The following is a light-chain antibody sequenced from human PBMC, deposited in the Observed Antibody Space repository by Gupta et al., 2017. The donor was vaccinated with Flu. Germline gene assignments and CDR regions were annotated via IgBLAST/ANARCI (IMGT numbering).Light chain of an antibody. Sequence: EIVLIQSPGTLSLSSGETATLSCRASEPIGRQLAWYQQRPGRPPRLIISDTSKSATAVPARFSGSGSETDFTLTISKLEPEDFAVYFCQQRSLWPLTFGGGTKLEIK. V-gene: IGKV3-11*01. CDR1: EPIGRQ. CDR3: QQRSLWPLT. CDR2: DTS. J-gene: IGKJ4*01.